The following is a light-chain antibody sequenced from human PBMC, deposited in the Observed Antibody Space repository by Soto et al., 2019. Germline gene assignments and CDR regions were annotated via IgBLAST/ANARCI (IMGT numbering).Light chain of an antibody. CDR2: GNK. J-gene: IGLJ1*01. Sequence: QSVLTQPPSVSGAPGQTATISCTGSSSNIGAGYDVHWYQQLPGTAPKLLIYGNKNRPPGVPDRFSGSRSDTSASLAITGLQADDEADYYCQSYDTGLSGSRVFGSGTKVTVL. CDR3: QSYDTGLSGSRV. CDR1: SSNIGAGYD. V-gene: IGLV1-40*01.